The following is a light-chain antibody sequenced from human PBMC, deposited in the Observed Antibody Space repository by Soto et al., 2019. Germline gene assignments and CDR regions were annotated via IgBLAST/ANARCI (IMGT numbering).Light chain of an antibody. J-gene: IGLJ1*01. CDR3: SSYTTSGTRV. Sequence: LTQPASVSGSPGQSITISCTGTSSDVGNYNYVSWYQQHPAKAPKLMIYDVSNRPSGVSNRFSGSKSGNTASLTISGLQAEDEADYYCSSYTTSGTRVFGTGNKVTVL. CDR2: DVS. CDR1: SSDVGNYNY. V-gene: IGLV2-14*01.